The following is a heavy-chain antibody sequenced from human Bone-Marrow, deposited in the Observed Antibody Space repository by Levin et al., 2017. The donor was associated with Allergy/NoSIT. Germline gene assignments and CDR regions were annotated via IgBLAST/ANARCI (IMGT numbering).Heavy chain of an antibody. CDR1: GYSFTNYW. D-gene: IGHD5-12*01. V-gene: IGHV5-51*01. J-gene: IGHJ4*02. Sequence: KVSCRGSGYSFTNYWIGWVRQMPGKGLEWMGIIYPADSDTRYSPSFQGQVTISADKSISTAYLQWSSLKASDTAFYYCARRRYSGYEGGGESDYWGQGTLVTVSS. CDR3: ARRRYSGYEGGGESDY. CDR2: IYPADSDT.